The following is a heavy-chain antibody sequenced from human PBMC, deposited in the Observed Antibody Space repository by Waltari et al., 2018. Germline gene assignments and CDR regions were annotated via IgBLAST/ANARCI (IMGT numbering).Heavy chain of an antibody. CDR3: AKADFGDPFWYFDL. Sequence: EVQLLESGGDLVQPGGSLRLSCAASGFSFSHYPMAWVRQAPGKGLEWVATMTAYGRSRNYADSVKGRFTISRDNSQNTLDLQMNTLRAEDTAVYFCAKADFGDPFWYFDLWGRGTLVTV. V-gene: IGHV3-23*01. CDR2: MTAYGRSR. CDR1: GFSFSHYP. J-gene: IGHJ2*01. D-gene: IGHD4-17*01.